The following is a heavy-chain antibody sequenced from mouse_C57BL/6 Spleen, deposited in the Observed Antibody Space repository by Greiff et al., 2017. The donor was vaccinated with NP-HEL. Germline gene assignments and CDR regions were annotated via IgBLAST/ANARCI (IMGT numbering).Heavy chain of an antibody. D-gene: IGHD4-1*02. CDR1: GYTFTSYW. Sequence: QVQLQQPGAELVRPGSSVKLSCKASGYTFTSYWMHWVKQRPIQGLEWIGNIDPSDSETHYNQKFKDKATLTVDKSSSTAYMQLSSLTSEDSAVYYCARGDLNWDEGYYFDYWGQGTTLTVSS. V-gene: IGHV1-52*01. CDR2: IDPSDSET. J-gene: IGHJ2*01. CDR3: ARGDLNWDEGYYFDY.